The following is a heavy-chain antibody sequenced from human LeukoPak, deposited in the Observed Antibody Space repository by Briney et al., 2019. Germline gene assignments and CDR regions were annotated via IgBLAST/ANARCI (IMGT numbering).Heavy chain of an antibody. J-gene: IGHJ4*02. CDR3: ARCDFNSGSYYFDY. D-gene: IGHD3-10*01. CDR2: IHPIGGST. Sequence: ASVKVSCKASGYIFTSHYIQWARQVPGQGLEWVGLIHPIGGSTTYAQRFRGRVTMTRDTATSTVYMELRSLRSEDTAIYYCARCDFNSGSYYFDYWGQGSMVTVSS. CDR1: GYIFTSHY. V-gene: IGHV1-46*01.